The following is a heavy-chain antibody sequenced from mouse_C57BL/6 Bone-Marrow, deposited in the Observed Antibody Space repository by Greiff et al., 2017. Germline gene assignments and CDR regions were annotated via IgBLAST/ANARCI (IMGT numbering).Heavy chain of an antibody. J-gene: IGHJ4*01. D-gene: IGHD1-1*01. CDR2: IRSKSNNYAT. CDR1: GFSFNTYA. V-gene: IGHV10-1*01. Sequence: EVQLVESGGGLVQPKGSLKLSCAASGFSFNTYAMNWVRQAPGKGLEWVARIRSKSNNYATYYADSVKDRFTISRDDSESMLYLQMNNLKSEDTAMYYCVRHRHYYGSSYGYYAMDYWGQGTSVTVSS. CDR3: VRHRHYYGSSYGYYAMDY.